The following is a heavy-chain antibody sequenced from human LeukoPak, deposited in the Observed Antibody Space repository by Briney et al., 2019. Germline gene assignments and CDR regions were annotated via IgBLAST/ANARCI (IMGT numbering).Heavy chain of an antibody. D-gene: IGHD5-24*01. CDR2: IKTDGSEK. Sequence: GGSLRLSCEGSGFTFSNYWMGWVRQAPGKGLQWVANIKTDGSEKYYVDSVKGRFTISRDNARNSAYLQVNNLRAEDTAVYYCARAVDGYYYYMDVWGKGTTVTVSS. V-gene: IGHV3-7*01. CDR1: GFTFSNYW. J-gene: IGHJ6*03. CDR3: ARAVDGYYYYMDV.